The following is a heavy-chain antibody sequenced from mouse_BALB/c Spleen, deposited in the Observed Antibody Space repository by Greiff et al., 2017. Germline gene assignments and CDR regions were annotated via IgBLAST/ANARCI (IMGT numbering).Heavy chain of an antibody. CDR1: GYTFTSYW. Sequence: VQLQQSGAELAKPGASVKMSCKASGYTFTSYWMHWVNQRPGQGLEWIGYINPSTGYTEYNQKFKDKATLTADKSSSTAYMQLSSLTSEDSAVYYCARVPSYYGNYWFAYWGQGTLVTVSA. J-gene: IGHJ3*01. CDR3: ARVPSYYGNYWFAY. D-gene: IGHD2-10*01. CDR2: INPSTGYT. V-gene: IGHV1-7*01.